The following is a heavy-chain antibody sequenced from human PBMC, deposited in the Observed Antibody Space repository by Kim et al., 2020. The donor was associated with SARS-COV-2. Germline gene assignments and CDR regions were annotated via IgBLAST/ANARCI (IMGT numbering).Heavy chain of an antibody. D-gene: IGHD3-22*01. CDR1: GFTVSSNY. J-gene: IGHJ3*02. Sequence: GGSLRLSCAASGFTVSSNYMSWVRQAPGKGLEWVSVIYSGGSTYYADSVKGRFTISRDNSKNTLYLQMNSLRAEDTAVYYCARAFVPYDSSGYYYGPPSAFDIWGQGTMVTVSS. CDR2: IYSGGST. CDR3: ARAFVPYDSSGYYYGPPSAFDI. V-gene: IGHV3-53*01.